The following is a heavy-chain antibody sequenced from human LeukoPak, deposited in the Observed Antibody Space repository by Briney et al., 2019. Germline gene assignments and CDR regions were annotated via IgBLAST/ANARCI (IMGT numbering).Heavy chain of an antibody. V-gene: IGHV3-21*01. CDR3: ARDLTDVVVTVRGAY. D-gene: IGHD2-21*02. CDR2: ISSSSSYI. Sequence: GGSLRLFCAASGFTFSSYSMDWVRQAPGKGLEWVSSISSSSSYIYYADSVKGRFTISRDNAKNSLYLQMNSLRAEDTAVYYCARDLTDVVVTVRGAYWGQGTLVTVSS. CDR1: GFTFSSYS. J-gene: IGHJ4*02.